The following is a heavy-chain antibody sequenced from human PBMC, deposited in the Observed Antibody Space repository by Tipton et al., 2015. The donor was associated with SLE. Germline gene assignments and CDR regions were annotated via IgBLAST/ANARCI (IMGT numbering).Heavy chain of an antibody. CDR1: GGSISSSSYY. CDR3: ARVTGGELSLYLDY. J-gene: IGHJ4*02. V-gene: IGHV4-39*07. CDR2: IYYSGST. D-gene: IGHD3-16*02. Sequence: TLSLTCAVYGGSISSSSYYWGWIRQPPGKGLEWIGSIYYSGSTYYNPSLKSRVTISVDTSKNQFSLKLSSVTAADTAVYYCARVTGGELSLYLDYWGQGTLVTVSS.